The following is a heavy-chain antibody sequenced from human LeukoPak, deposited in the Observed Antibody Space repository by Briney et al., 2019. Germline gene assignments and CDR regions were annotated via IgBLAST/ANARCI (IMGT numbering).Heavy chain of an antibody. Sequence: EASVKVSCKTSGYRFTDNSMHWVRQAPGQGLEWMGWINPNSGGTSSAQKFQGRVTMTRDTSITTVYMEVSWLRSDDTAIYYCARADRLHGGPYLSGPWGQRTLVTVSS. D-gene: IGHD1-26*01. CDR1: GYRFTDNS. CDR2: INPNSGGT. J-gene: IGHJ5*02. V-gene: IGHV1-2*02. CDR3: ARADRLHGGPYLSGP.